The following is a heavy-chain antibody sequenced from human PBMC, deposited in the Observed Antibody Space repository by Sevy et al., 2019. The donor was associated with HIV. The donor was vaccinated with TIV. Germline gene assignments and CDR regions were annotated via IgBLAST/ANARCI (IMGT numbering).Heavy chain of an antibody. CDR2: ISYDGSNK. V-gene: IGHV3-30-3*01. CDR1: GFTFSSYA. Sequence: GGSLRLSCAASGFTFSSYAMHWVRQAPGKGLEWVAVISYDGSNKYYADSVKGRFIISRDNSKNTLYLQMNSLRAEDTAVYYCWYYYDSSGYQAYFDYWGQGTLVTVSS. J-gene: IGHJ4*02. CDR3: WYYYDSSGYQAYFDY. D-gene: IGHD3-22*01.